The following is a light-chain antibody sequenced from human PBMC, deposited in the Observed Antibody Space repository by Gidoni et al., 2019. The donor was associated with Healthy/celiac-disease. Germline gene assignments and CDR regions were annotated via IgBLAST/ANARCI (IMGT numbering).Light chain of an antibody. Sequence: DIQITQSPSSLSASVGDRVTITCRASQGIGNDLGWYQQKPGKAPKRLIYAASSLQGGVPSRFSGSGSETEFTLTISSLQPEDFETYYCLQHNNYPFTFGPGTRVDIK. CDR1: QGIGND. V-gene: IGKV1-17*01. CDR3: LQHNNYPFT. J-gene: IGKJ3*01. CDR2: AAS.